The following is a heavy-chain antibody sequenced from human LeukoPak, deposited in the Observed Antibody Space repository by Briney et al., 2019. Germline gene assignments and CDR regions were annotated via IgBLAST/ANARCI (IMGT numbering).Heavy chain of an antibody. D-gene: IGHD2-21*02. CDR3: SRDSLSSCGGDCYSGLDV. CDR2: IKSDGSST. CDR1: GFTFSNYW. V-gene: IGHV3-74*01. J-gene: IGHJ6*02. Sequence: GGSLRLSCAASGFTFSNYWMHWVRQAPGEALMWVSRIKSDGSSTTYADSVKDRFTISRDNAKNTLYLQMNSLRAEDTAVYYCSRDSLSSCGGDCYSGLDVWGQGTTVTVSS.